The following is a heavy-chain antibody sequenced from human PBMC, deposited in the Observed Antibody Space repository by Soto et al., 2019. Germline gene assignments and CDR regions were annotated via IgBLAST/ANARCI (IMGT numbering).Heavy chain of an antibody. CDR2: IIPIFGTA. J-gene: IGHJ6*02. V-gene: IGHV1-69*13. D-gene: IGHD2-2*02. CDR3: ASSGYCSSTSCYTPTDYYYYGMDV. CDR1: GGTFSSYA. Sequence: GASGKVSCKASGGTFSSYAISWVRQAPGQGLEWMGGIIPIFGTANYAQKFQGRVTITADESTSTAYMELSSLRSEDTAVYYCASSGYCSSTSCYTPTDYYYYGMDVWGQGTTVTVSS.